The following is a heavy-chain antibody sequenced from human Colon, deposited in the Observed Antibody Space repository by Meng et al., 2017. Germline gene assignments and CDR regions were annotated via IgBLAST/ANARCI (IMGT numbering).Heavy chain of an antibody. D-gene: IGHD3-3*01. CDR1: GFTFSDYY. CDR2: ISSSGSTI. CDR3: ARRDNTIFGVAPFDP. J-gene: IGHJ5*02. Sequence: GESLKISCAASGFTFSDYYMSWIGQAPGKGLEWVSYISSSGSTIYYADSVKGRFTISRDNAKNSLYLQMNSLRAEDTAVYYCARRDNTIFGVAPFDPWGQGTLVTVSS. V-gene: IGHV3-11*01.